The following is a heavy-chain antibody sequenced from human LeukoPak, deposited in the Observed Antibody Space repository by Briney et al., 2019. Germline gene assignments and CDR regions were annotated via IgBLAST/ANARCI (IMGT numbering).Heavy chain of an antibody. Sequence: GGSLRLSCAASGFTFSSYAMSWVRQAPGKGLEWVSAISGSGGSTYYAGSVKGRFTISRDNSKNTLYLQMNSLRAEDTAVYYCVKLHSSTSYFDYWGQGTQVTVSS. CDR3: VKLHSSTSYFDY. V-gene: IGHV3-23*01. D-gene: IGHD6-13*01. J-gene: IGHJ4*02. CDR1: GFTFSSYA. CDR2: ISGSGGST.